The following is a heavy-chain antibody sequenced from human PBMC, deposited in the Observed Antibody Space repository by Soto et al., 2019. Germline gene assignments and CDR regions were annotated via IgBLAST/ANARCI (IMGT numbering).Heavy chain of an antibody. CDR3: ARGAPPMVRGDYGS. CDR2: IYYSGST. D-gene: IGHD3-10*01. V-gene: IGHV4-30-4*01. Sequence: QVQLQESGPGLVKPSQTLSLTCTVSGGSISSGDYYWCWIRQPPGKGLEWIGYIYYSGSTYYNPSLKSRVTISVDKYKSQISLKLSSVTAADTAVYYCARGAPPMVRGDYGSWGQGTMVTVSS. CDR1: GGSISSGDYY. J-gene: IGHJ5*02.